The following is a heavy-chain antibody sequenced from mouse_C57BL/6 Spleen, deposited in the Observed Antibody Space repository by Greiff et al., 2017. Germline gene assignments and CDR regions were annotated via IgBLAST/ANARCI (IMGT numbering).Heavy chain of an antibody. Sequence: EVKLMESGGGLVQPGGSMTLSCVASGFTFSNYWMNWVRQSPETGLEWVAQIRLKSDNYATHYAESVKGRFTISRDDSKSSVYLQMNNLRAEDTGIYYCTELGRYFDVCGTGTTGTVSS. D-gene: IGHD4-1*01. J-gene: IGHJ1*03. CDR2: IRLKSDNYAT. CDR1: GFTFSNYW. V-gene: IGHV6-3*01. CDR3: TELGRYFDV.